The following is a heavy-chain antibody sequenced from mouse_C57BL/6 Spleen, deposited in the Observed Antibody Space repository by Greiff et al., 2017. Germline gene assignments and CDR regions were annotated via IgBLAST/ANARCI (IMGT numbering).Heavy chain of an antibody. CDR3: ARSGLDPYYAMDY. J-gene: IGHJ4*01. V-gene: IGHV5-16*01. Sequence: EVQVVESEGGLVQPGSSMKLSCTASGFTFSDYYMAWVRQVPEKGLEWVANINYDGSSTYYLDSVKSRFIISRDNAKNILYLQMSSLKSEDTATYYCARSGLDPYYAMDYWGQGTSVTVSS. CDR1: GFTFSDYY. CDR2: INYDGSST. D-gene: IGHD3-1*01.